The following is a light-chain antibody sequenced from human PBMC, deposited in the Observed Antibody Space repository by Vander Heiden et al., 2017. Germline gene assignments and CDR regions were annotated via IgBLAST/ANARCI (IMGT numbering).Light chain of an antibody. CDR1: QSISSY. J-gene: IGKJ4*01. V-gene: IGKV1-39*01. CDR3: QQSYSTSALT. Sequence: QPTQSPSSLSASVGDRVTITCRASQSISSYLNWYQQKPGKAPKLLIYAASSLQSGVPSRFSGSGSGTDFTLTISSLQPEDFATYYCQQSYSTSALTFGGGTKVEIK. CDR2: AAS.